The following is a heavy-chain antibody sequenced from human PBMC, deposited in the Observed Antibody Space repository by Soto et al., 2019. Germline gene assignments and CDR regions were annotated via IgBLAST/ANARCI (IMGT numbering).Heavy chain of an antibody. Sequence: EVQLSESGGGLVQPGGSLRLSCAASGFTFSTYAMSWVRQAPGKGLEWVSTISGSGGGTYYADSVKGRFTISRDNSKCPLYLQVNRLTFDDTAVYYCAKVEPYSGSSYRGGLQHWGQGTLVT. D-gene: IGHD1-26*01. CDR1: GFTFSTYA. CDR3: AKVEPYSGSSYRGGLQH. V-gene: IGHV3-23*01. CDR2: ISGSGGGT. J-gene: IGHJ1*01.